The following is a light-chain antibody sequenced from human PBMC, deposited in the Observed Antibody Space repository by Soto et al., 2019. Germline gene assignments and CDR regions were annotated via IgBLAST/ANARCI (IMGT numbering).Light chain of an antibody. CDR3: QQRSNWPIT. Sequence: EIVLTQSPATLSLSPGEGASLSCRASQSVSGYLAWYQQKPGQAPRLLIYDASNRATGIPARFSGSGSGTDFTLTISSLEPEDFAVYYCQQRSNWPITFGQGTRLEIK. J-gene: IGKJ5*01. V-gene: IGKV3-11*01. CDR2: DAS. CDR1: QSVSGY.